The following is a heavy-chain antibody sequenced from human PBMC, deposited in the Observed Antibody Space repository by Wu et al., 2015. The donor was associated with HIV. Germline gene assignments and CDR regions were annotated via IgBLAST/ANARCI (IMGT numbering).Heavy chain of an antibody. D-gene: IGHD1-26*01. V-gene: IGHV1-18*01. Sequence: QVQLVQSGAEVKKPGASVKVSCKASGYTFTSYGISWVRQAPGQGLEWMGWISAYNGNTNYAQKLQGRVTMTTDTSTSTAYMELRSLRSDDTAVYYCARDWPPPGSYYKFYYGMDVWGQGTTVTVSS. J-gene: IGHJ6*02. CDR1: GYTFTSYG. CDR3: ARDWPPPGSYYKFYYGMDV. CDR2: ISAYNGNT.